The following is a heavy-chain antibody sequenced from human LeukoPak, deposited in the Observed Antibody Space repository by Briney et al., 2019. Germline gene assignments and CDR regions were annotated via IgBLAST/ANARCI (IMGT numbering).Heavy chain of an antibody. V-gene: IGHV4-34*01. Sequence: SETLSLTCAVYGGTFSGYYWSWIRQPPGKGLEWIGEINHSGSTNYNPSLKSRVTISVATSKYQFSLKLSSVTAADTAVYYCARGDYYDSSVPGYWGQGTLVTVSS. J-gene: IGHJ4*02. D-gene: IGHD3-22*01. CDR3: ARGDYYDSSVPGY. CDR1: GGTFSGYY. CDR2: INHSGST.